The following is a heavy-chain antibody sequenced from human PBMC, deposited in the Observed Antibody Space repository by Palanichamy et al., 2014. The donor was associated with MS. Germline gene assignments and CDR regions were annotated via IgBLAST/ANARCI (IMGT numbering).Heavy chain of an antibody. D-gene: IGHD3-16*02. CDR2: MSRSGRAV. Sequence: QVHLVESGGGLVEPGGSLRLSCAASGIIFSDNNMSWIRQAPGKGLEWISYMSRSGRAVYYADSVKGRFSISRDNAKNSLYLHMKSLKTEDTALYYRARFVGGVIEGWIDSWGQGTLVTVSS. CDR3: ARFVGGVIEGWIDS. J-gene: IGHJ5*01. V-gene: IGHV3-11*01. CDR1: GIIFSDNN.